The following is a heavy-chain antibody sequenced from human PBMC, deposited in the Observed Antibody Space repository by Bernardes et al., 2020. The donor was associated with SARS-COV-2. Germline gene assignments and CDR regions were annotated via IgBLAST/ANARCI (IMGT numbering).Heavy chain of an antibody. CDR1: GDSVTSTSYH. CDR3: ARGRVVPTLRWFDP. Sequence: SETLSLTCSVSGDSVTSTSYHWVWIRQAPGKGLEWIGNFHSTGTTYLNPSLQSRVTIFVDTPKNQFSLNLKSVTAADTAIYYCARGRVVPTLRWFDPWGPGTRVTVSS. CDR2: FHSTGTT. V-gene: IGHV4-39*01. D-gene: IGHD2-15*01. J-gene: IGHJ5*02.